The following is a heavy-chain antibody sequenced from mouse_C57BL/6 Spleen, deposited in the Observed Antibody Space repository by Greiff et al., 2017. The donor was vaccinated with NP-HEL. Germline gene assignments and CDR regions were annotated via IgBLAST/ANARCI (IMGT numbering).Heavy chain of an antibody. CDR2: IYPGDGDT. CDR1: GYAFSSYW. V-gene: IGHV1-80*01. Sequence: VKLVESGAELVKPGASVKISCKASGYAFSSYWMNWVKQRPGKGLEWIGQIYPGDGDTNYNGKFKGKATLTADKSSSTAYMQLSSLTSEDSAVYFCARENWAYYAMDYWGQGTSVTVSS. D-gene: IGHD4-1*01. J-gene: IGHJ4*01. CDR3: ARENWAYYAMDY.